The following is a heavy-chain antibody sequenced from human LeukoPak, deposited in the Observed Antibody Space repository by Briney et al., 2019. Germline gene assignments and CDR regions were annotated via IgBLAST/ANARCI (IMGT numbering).Heavy chain of an antibody. CDR1: GYTLTELS. CDR3: ASIAVAGGDNNWFDP. Sequence: GASVKVSCKVSGYTLTELSMHWVRQAPGKGLEWMGGFDPEDGETIYAQKFQGRVTMTEDTSTDTAYMELSSLRSEDTAVYYCASIAVAGGDNNWFDPWGQGTLVTVSS. V-gene: IGHV1-24*01. CDR2: FDPEDGET. J-gene: IGHJ5*02. D-gene: IGHD6-19*01.